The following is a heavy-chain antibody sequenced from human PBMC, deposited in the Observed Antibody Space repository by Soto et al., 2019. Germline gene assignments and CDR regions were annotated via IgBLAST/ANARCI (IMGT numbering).Heavy chain of an antibody. CDR1: GGSISSYY. J-gene: IGHJ6*02. Sequence: SETLSLTCTVSGGSISSYYWSWIRQPPGKGLEWIGYIYYSGSTNYNPSLKSRVTISVDTSKNQFSLKLSSVTAADTAVYYCARDRLTYYDFWSGYNPGEDHSYYYGMGVWGQGTRVTVSS. CDR3: ARDRLTYYDFWSGYNPGEDHSYYYGMGV. CDR2: IYYSGST. V-gene: IGHV4-59*01. D-gene: IGHD3-3*01.